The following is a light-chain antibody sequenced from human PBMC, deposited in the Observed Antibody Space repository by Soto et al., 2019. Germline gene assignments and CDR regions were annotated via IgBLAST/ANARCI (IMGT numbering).Light chain of an antibody. CDR1: QTVNSDY. J-gene: IGKJ2*01. CDR2: GVF. Sequence: ETVLTQSPGTVSLSPGERATLSCTTSQTVNSDYLAWYQQKPGQAPRLLIYGVFNSATGIPDRFSGSGSGTYFTLTISGLEPEYSAVYYCQHYDGSPRTFGQGTNLEV. V-gene: IGKV3-20*01. CDR3: QHYDGSPRT.